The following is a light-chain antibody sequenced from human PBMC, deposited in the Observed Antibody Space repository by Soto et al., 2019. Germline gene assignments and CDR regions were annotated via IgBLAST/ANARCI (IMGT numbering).Light chain of an antibody. CDR3: QQYNNCPLT. CDR1: QSVSSN. CDR2: GAS. Sequence: EILMAQSPATLSVSPGERATLSCRASQSVSSNLAWYQQKPGQAPRLLIYGASTRATGIPATFSGSGSGTEFTLTISSLQSEDFAVYYCQQYNNCPLTFGGGTKVEI. V-gene: IGKV3-15*01. J-gene: IGKJ4*01.